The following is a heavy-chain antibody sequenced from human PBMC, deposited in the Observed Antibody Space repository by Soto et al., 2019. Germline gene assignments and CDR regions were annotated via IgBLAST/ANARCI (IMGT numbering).Heavy chain of an antibody. J-gene: IGHJ5*02. V-gene: IGHV4-39*01. CDR1: GGSISSSSYY. Sequence: SETLSLTCTVSGGSISSSSYYWGWIRQPPGKGLEWIGSIYYSGSTYYNPSLESRVTISVDTSKNQFSLKLSSVTAADTAVYYCARSGQTTYNWFDPWGQGTLVTVSS. CDR3: ARSGQTTYNWFDP. D-gene: IGHD1-1*01. CDR2: IYYSGST.